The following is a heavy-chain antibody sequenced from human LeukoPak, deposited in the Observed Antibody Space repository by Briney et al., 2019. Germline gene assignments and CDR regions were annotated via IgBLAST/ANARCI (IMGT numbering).Heavy chain of an antibody. D-gene: IGHD3-3*01. J-gene: IGHJ3*02. V-gene: IGHV4-39*01. CDR3: ARFLRFLEWREVPNAFDI. Sequence: SETLSLTCTVSGGSISSSSYYWGWIRQPPGKGLERIGSIYYSGSTYYNPSLKSRVTISVDTSKNQFSLKLSSVTAADTAVYYCARFLRFLEWREVPNAFDIWCQGTMVTVSS. CDR2: IYYSGST. CDR1: GGSISSSSYY.